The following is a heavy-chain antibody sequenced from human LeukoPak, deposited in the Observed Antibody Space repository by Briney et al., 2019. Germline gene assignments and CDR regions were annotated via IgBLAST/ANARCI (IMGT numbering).Heavy chain of an antibody. Sequence: PGGSLRLSCVASGFTFSSYWMHWVRQAPGKGLVWVSRINSDGSSTNYADSVKGRFTISRDNAKNTLSLQMNSLRAEDTAVYYCARVPITLAGTKDAKYFQHWGQGTLVTVSS. CDR2: INSDGSST. CDR1: GFTFSSYW. D-gene: IGHD6-19*01. V-gene: IGHV3-74*01. J-gene: IGHJ1*01. CDR3: ARVPITLAGTKDAKYFQH.